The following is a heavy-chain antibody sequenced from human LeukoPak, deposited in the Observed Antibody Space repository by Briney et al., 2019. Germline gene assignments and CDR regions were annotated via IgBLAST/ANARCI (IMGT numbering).Heavy chain of an antibody. J-gene: IGHJ4*02. D-gene: IGHD6-13*01. V-gene: IGHV3-30*18. CDR3: AKTGIAAGYYFDY. CDR2: ISYDGSNK. Sequence: GGSLRLSCAASGFTFTSNGMHWVRQAPGKGLEWGAVISYDGSNKYYADSVKGRFTISRDNSKNTLYLQMNSLRAEDTAVYYCAKTGIAAGYYFDYWGQGTLVTVSS. CDR1: GFTFTSNG.